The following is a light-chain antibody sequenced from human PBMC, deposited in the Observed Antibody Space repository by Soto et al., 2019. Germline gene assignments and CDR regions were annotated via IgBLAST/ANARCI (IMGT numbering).Light chain of an antibody. CDR3: TSYTGSSTWV. V-gene: IGLV2-14*01. J-gene: IGLJ7*01. CDR1: SSDVGGYNY. CDR2: EVS. Sequence: QSALTQPASVSGSPGQSITISCTGTSSDVGGYNYVSWYQQYPGKAPKLMIYEVSDRPSGVSNRFSGSKSGNTASLTISGLQAEDEADYYCTSYTGSSTWVFGTGTQLTVL.